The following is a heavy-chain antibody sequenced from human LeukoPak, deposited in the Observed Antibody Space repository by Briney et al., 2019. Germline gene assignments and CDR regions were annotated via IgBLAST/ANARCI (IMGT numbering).Heavy chain of an antibody. D-gene: IGHD3-3*01. V-gene: IGHV3-48*03. Sequence: PGGSLRLSCAASGFTFSSYEMSWVRQAPGKGLEWVSYISSSGTTIYYADSVKGRFTISRDNADNSLYLQMNSLRAEDTAIYYCARGHPYYDFWGSYPHYFDYWGQGTLVTVSS. J-gene: IGHJ4*02. CDR2: ISSSGTTI. CDR3: ARGHPYYDFWGSYPHYFDY. CDR1: GFTFSSYE.